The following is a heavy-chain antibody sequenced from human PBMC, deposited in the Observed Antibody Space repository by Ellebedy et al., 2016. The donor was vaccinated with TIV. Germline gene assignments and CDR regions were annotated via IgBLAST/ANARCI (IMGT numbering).Heavy chain of an antibody. CDR3: ARAHTYYFYYMGV. CDR2: IIGMFGTT. CDR1: GGTFSSYA. Sequence: ASVKVSXXTSGGTFSSYAVSWVRQAPGQGLEWMGGIIGMFGTTTYAQKFQGRITVSADESTSTAYMELTSLRSEDTAVYYCARAHTYYFYYMGVWGKGTTVTVSS. V-gene: IGHV1-69*13. J-gene: IGHJ6*03.